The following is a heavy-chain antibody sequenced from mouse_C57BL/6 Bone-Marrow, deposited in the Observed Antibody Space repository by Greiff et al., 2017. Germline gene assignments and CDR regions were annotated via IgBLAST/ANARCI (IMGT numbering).Heavy chain of an antibody. CDR2: IYPSDSET. CDR3: ARVAYIFYYAMDY. J-gene: IGHJ4*01. V-gene: IGHV1-61*01. Sequence: QVQLQQPGAELVRPGSSVKLSCKASGYTFTSYWMDWVKQRPGQGLEWIGNIYPSDSETHYNQKFKDKATLTVDKSSSTAYMQLSSLTSEDSAVYYCARVAYIFYYAMDYWGQGTSVTVSS. CDR1: GYTFTSYW.